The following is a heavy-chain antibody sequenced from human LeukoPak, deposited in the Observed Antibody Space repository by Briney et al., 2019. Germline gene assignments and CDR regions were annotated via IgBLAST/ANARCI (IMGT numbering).Heavy chain of an antibody. D-gene: IGHD5-24*01. Sequence: PGGSLRLSCAASGVTFSSYAMSWVRQAPGKGLEWVSAMSGSGGSTYYADSVKGRFAISRDNSKNTLYLQMNSLRAEDTAVYYCAKGDAGGKVDWFDHWGQGTLVTVSS. V-gene: IGHV3-23*01. J-gene: IGHJ5*02. CDR3: AKGDAGGKVDWFDH. CDR2: MSGSGGST. CDR1: GVTFSSYA.